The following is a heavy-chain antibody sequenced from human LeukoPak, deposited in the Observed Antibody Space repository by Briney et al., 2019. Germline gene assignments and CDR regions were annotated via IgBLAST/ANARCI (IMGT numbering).Heavy chain of an antibody. Sequence: ASVKVSCKASGYTFTSYAMHWVRQAPGQRLEWMGWINAGNGNTKYSQKFQGRVTITRDTSASTAYMELSSLRSEDTAVYYCARGTYYYDSSGYYYYGMDVWGQGTTVTVSS. CDR3: ARGTYYYDSSGYYYYGMDV. V-gene: IGHV1-3*01. CDR1: GYTFTSYA. J-gene: IGHJ6*02. D-gene: IGHD3-22*01. CDR2: INAGNGNT.